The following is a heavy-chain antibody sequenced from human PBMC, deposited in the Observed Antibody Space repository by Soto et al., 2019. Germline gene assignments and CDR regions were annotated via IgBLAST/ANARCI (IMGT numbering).Heavy chain of an antibody. CDR3: ARGPAVAGSLVNNWFDP. Sequence: ASVKVSCKASGYTFTGYYMHWVRQAPGQGLEWMGWINPNSGGTNYAQKFQGWVTMTRDTSISTAYMELSRLRSDDTAVYYCARGPAVAGSLVNNWFDPWGQGTLVTVSS. CDR1: GYTFTGYY. J-gene: IGHJ5*02. CDR2: INPNSGGT. D-gene: IGHD6-19*01. V-gene: IGHV1-2*04.